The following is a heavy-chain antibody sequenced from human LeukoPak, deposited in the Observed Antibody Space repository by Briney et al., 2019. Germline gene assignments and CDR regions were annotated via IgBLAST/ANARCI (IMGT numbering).Heavy chain of an antibody. V-gene: IGHV4-31*03. D-gene: IGHD4-17*01. J-gene: IGHJ4*02. CDR2: IYYSGST. CDR3: ARSMTTVTSSRSGYFDY. Sequence: SETLSLTCTVSGGSISSSSYYWGWIRQHPGKGLEWIGYIYYSGSTYYNPSLKSRVTISVDTSKNQFSLKLSSVTAADTAVYYCARSMTTVTSSRSGYFDYWGQGTLVTVSS. CDR1: GGSISSSSYY.